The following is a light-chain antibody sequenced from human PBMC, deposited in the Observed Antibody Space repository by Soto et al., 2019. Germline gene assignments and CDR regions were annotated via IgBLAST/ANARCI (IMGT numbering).Light chain of an antibody. CDR2: DAS. CDR3: QKRSDWPST. V-gene: IGKV3-11*01. CDR1: QSVSRY. J-gene: IGKJ4*01. Sequence: EIVLTQSPATLSLSPGERATLSCRASQSVSRYLAWYQQKPGQAPRLLIYDASNRATGIPARFSGSGSGTDFTLTIRSLEPEDFEVYYCQKRSDWPSTFGGGTKVQIK.